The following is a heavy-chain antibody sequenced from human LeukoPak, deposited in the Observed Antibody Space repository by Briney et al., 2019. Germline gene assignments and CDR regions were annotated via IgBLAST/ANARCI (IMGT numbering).Heavy chain of an antibody. CDR1: GSAFSTYA. D-gene: IGHD6-6*01. CDR2: ISGSGLNT. V-gene: IGHV3-23*01. J-gene: IGHJ4*02. CDR3: AKVTKYSSSSGPNNNDY. Sequence: PGGSLRLSCAASGSAFSTYALSWVRQAPGKGLEWVSAISGSGLNTFYADSVKGRFTISRDNSKNTLYLQMNSLRAEDTAVYYCAKVTKYSSSSGPNNNDYWGQGTLVTVSS.